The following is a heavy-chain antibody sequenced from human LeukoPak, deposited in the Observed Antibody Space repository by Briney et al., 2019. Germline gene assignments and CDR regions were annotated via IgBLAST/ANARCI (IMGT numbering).Heavy chain of an antibody. V-gene: IGHV3-33*06. CDR3: AKDVVGAYFDH. D-gene: IGHD1-26*01. CDR1: GFTFSSYG. J-gene: IGHJ4*02. CDR2: IWYDGSNK. Sequence: GGSLRLSCAASGFTFSSYGMHWVRQAPGKGLEWVAVIWYDGSNKYYADSVKGRFTISRDNSKNTLYLQMNSLRAEDTAVYYCAKDVVGAYFDHWGQGTLVTVSS.